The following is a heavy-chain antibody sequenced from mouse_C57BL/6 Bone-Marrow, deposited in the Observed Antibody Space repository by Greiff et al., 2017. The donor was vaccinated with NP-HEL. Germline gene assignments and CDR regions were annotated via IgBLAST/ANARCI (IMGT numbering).Heavy chain of an antibody. CDR3: ARRLGRPDY. CDR1: GYAFSSSW. V-gene: IGHV1-82*01. D-gene: IGHD4-1*01. CDR2: IYPGDGDT. J-gene: IGHJ2*01. Sequence: VQLQQSGPELVKPGASVKISCKASGYAFSSSWMNWVKQRPGKGLEWIGRIYPGDGDTNYNGKFTGKATLTADKSSSTAYMQRSSLTSEDSAVYFCARRLGRPDYWGQGTTLTVSS.